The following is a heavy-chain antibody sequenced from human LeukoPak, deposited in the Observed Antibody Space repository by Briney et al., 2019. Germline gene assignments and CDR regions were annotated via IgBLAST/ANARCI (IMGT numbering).Heavy chain of an antibody. CDR3: ARDRGGSYYAGDDYGMDV. V-gene: IGHV1-2*04. J-gene: IGHJ6*02. Sequence: ASVKVSCKASGYTFTGYYMHWVRQAPGQGLEWMGWINPNSGGTNYAQKFQGWVTMTRDTSISTAYMELSRLRSDDTAVYYCARDRGGSYYAGDDYGMDVWGQGTTVTVSS. D-gene: IGHD1-26*01. CDR1: GYTFTGYY. CDR2: INPNSGGT.